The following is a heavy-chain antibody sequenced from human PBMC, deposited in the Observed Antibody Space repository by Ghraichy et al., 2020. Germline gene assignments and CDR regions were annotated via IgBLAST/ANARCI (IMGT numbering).Heavy chain of an antibody. CDR3: AKYLIPTSTLWFGEFPLDY. Sequence: GALRLSCTASGFIFSTYAMSWVRQAPGKGLEWVSGISGSNSSTYYADSVKGRFTISRDNSKKKLYLQMNSLRAEDTAVYYCAKYLIPTSTLWFGEFPLDYWGQGTLVTVSS. CDR2: ISGSNSST. D-gene: IGHD3-10*01. J-gene: IGHJ4*02. CDR1: GFIFSTYA. V-gene: IGHV3-23*01.